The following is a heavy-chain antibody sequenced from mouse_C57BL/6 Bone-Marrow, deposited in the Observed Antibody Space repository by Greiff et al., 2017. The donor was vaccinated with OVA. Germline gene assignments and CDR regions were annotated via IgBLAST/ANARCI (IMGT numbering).Heavy chain of an antibody. V-gene: IGHV1-19*01. Sequence: VQLKQSGPVLVKPGASVKMSCKASGYTFTSYYMNWVKQSPGKSLEWIGVINPYNGDTSYNQKFKGKATLTVDKSSSTAYMERNSLTSEDSAVYDCASRDLYYDYHWYFDVWGTGTTVTVSS. D-gene: IGHD2-4*01. CDR3: ASRDLYYDYHWYFDV. CDR1: GYTFTSYY. J-gene: IGHJ1*03. CDR2: INPYNGDT.